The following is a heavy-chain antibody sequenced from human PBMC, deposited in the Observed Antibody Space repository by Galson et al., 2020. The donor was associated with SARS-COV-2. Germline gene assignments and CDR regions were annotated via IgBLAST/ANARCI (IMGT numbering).Heavy chain of an antibody. Sequence: GESLKISCAASGFTFSDHYMDWVRQAPGKGLAWVGRTRDHANSYTTEYAASVKNRFTISRDDSKNSLHLQMDSLKTEDTAVYYCAREGYSSSRDAFDIWGQGTMVTVSS. D-gene: IGHD6-13*01. V-gene: IGHV3-72*01. J-gene: IGHJ3*02. CDR3: AREGYSSSRDAFDI. CDR1: GFTFSDHY. CDR2: TRDHANSYTT.